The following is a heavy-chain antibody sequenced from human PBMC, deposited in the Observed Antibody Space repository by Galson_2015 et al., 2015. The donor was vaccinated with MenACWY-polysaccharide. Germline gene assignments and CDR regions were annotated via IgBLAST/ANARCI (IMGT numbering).Heavy chain of an antibody. CDR2: IKSDGSQK. J-gene: IGHJ5*02. CDR3: ARDLNWRNSFGP. V-gene: IGHV3-7*01. Sequence: SLRLSCAASGFTFSDTWMSWVRQAPGKGLEWVALIKSDGSQKEYMDSVKGRFAISRDNAKNSLYLQINSLRVEDTAVYYCARDLNWRNSFGPWGQGTLVTVSS. D-gene: IGHD1-1*01. CDR1: GFTFSDTW.